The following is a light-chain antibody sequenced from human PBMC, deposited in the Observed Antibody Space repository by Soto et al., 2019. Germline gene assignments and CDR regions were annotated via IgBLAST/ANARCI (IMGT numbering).Light chain of an antibody. CDR3: CSYADTDTLI. CDR2: EVS. CDR1: NSDIGGYNY. V-gene: IGLV2-14*01. J-gene: IGLJ2*01. Sequence: QSVLTQPASVSGSPGQSVTISCTGSNSDIGGYNYVSWYQQHPGKAPKLMIYEVSNRPSGVSSRFSGSKSGNTASLTISGLQAEDEADYYCCSYADTDTLIFGGGTKLTVL.